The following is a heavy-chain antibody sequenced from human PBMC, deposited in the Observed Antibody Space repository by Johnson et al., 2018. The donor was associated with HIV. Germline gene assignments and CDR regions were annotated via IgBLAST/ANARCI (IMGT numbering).Heavy chain of an antibody. J-gene: IGHJ3*02. CDR1: GFTFSSYA. V-gene: IGHV3-30*04. CDR3: AEGNHGI. CDR2: ISYDGSNK. Sequence: QVQLVESGGGVVQPGRSLRLSCAASGFTFSSYAMHWVRQAPGKGLEWVAVISYDGSNKYYADSVKGRFTISRDKSKNTLYLQMNSLRAEDTAVYYFAEGNHGIWGQGTMVTVSS. D-gene: IGHD2/OR15-2a*01.